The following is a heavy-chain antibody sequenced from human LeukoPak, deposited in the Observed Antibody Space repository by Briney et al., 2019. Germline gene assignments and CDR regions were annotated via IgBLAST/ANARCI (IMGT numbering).Heavy chain of an antibody. D-gene: IGHD4-17*01. Sequence: PSETLSLTCTVSGGSISSSTYYWGWVRQPPGRGLECLGFIYYSGSTYYNPSRKSRFTKSVDTTKNHFSLNLSSVTAADTAVYYCATLQGTTAYNRRFDYWGQGTLVTVAS. CDR2: IYYSGST. V-gene: IGHV4-39*02. CDR3: ATLQGTTAYNRRFDY. CDR1: GGSISSSTYY. J-gene: IGHJ4*02.